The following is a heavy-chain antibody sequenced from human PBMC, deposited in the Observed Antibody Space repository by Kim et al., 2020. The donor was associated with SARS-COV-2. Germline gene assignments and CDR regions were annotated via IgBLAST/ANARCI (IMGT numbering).Heavy chain of an antibody. CDR1: GGTFSSYA. CDR3: ARSGHSSSSANLYGMDV. Sequence: SMKVSCKASGGTFSSYAISWVRQPPGQGLEWMGGIIPIFGTANYAQKFQGRVTITADESTSTAYMELSSLRSEDTAVYYCARSGHSSSSANLYGMDVWGQGTTVTVSS. J-gene: IGHJ6*02. D-gene: IGHD6-6*01. CDR2: IIPIFGTA. V-gene: IGHV1-69*13.